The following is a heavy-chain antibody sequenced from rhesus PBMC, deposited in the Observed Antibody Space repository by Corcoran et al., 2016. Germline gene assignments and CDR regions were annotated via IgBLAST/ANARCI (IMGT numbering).Heavy chain of an antibody. CDR2: IYGSSTRT. CDR1: GGSISDSYR. V-gene: IGHV4S10*01. J-gene: IGHJ4*01. CDR3: ARDGAAGTTKDYFDY. Sequence: QVQLQESGPGVVKPSETLSLTCAVSGGSISDSYRWSWIRQPPGKGLEWIGYIYGSSTRTHYHPSRKSRVTISKDTSKNQFSLKLSSVTAADTAVYYCARDGAAGTTKDYFDYWGQGVLVTVSS. D-gene: IGHD1-20*01.